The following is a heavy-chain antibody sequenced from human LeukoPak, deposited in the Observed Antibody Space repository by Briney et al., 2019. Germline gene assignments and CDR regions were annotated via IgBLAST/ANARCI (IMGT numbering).Heavy chain of an antibody. CDR2: ISAYNGNT. Sequence: ASVKVSCKASGYTFTSYGISWVRQAPGQGLEWMGWISAYNGNTNYAQKLQGRVTMTTDTSTSTAYMELRSLRSDDTAVYYCARDRVVPAAIYYYYMDVWGKGTTVTVS. D-gene: IGHD2-2*01. V-gene: IGHV1-18*01. CDR1: GYTFTSYG. CDR3: ARDRVVPAAIYYYYMDV. J-gene: IGHJ6*03.